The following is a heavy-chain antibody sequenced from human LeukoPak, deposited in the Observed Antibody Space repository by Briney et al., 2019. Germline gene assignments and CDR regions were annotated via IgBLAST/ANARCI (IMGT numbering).Heavy chain of an antibody. D-gene: IGHD2-21*02. V-gene: IGHV6-1*01. CDR2: TYYRSKWYN. Sequence: SQTLSLTCAITGDSVSSNSAAWNWIRLSPSRGLEWLGRTYYRSKWYNDYAVSVKSRITINPDTSKNQFSLQLSSVTPEDTAVYYCARVVTAMDYWGQGTLVTVSS. CDR1: GDSVSSNSAA. CDR3: ARVVTAMDY. J-gene: IGHJ4*02.